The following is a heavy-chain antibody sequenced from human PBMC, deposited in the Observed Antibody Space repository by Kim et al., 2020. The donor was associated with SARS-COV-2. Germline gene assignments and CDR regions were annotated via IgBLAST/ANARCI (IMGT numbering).Heavy chain of an antibody. D-gene: IGHD3-3*02. J-gene: IGHJ6*02. CDR1: GGSFSGYY. CDR3: ARGLVSHFRGLYYYGMDV. CDR2: INHSGST. V-gene: IGHV4-34*01. Sequence: SETLSLTCAVYGGSFSGYYWSWIRQPPGKGLEWIGEINHSGSTNYNPSLKSRVTISVDTSKNQFSLKLSSVTAADTAVYYCARGLVSHFRGLYYYGMDVWGQGTTVTVSS.